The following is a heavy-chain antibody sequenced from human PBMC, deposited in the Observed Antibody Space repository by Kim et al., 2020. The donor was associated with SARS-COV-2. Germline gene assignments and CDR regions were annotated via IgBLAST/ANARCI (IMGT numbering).Heavy chain of an antibody. CDR2: IYYSGST. V-gene: IGHV4-39*01. J-gene: IGHJ4*02. D-gene: IGHD6-13*01. CDR1: GGSISSSSYY. Sequence: SETLSLTCTVSGGSISSSSYYWGWIRQPPGKGLEWIGSIYYSGSTYYNPSLKSRVTISVDTSKNQFSLKLSSVTAADTAVYYCARLLDSSSWYRTPYFDYWGQGTLVTVSS. CDR3: ARLLDSSSWYRTPYFDY.